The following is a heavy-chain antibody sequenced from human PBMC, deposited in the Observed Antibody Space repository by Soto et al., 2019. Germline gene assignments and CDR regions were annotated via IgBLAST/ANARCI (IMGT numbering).Heavy chain of an antibody. CDR3: ASSYYGSGSYYNAYYYYGMDV. CDR2: IIPIFGTA. CDR1: GGTFSSYA. J-gene: IGHJ6*02. V-gene: IGHV1-69*06. Sequence: SVKVSCKASGGTFSSYAISWVRQAPGQGLEWMGGIIPIFGTANYAQKFQGRVTITADKSTSTAYMELSSLRSEDTAVYYCASSYYGSGSYYNAYYYYGMDVWG. D-gene: IGHD3-10*01.